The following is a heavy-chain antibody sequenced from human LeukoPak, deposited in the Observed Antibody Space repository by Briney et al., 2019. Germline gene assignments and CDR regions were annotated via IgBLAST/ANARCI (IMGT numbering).Heavy chain of an antibody. CDR1: GFTVSTNY. CDR3: ATAAYDSGSYIVNHDY. Sequence: GGSLRLSCAASGFTVSTNYMSWVRQAPGKGLEWVSVIFRDDTTYYADSVKGRFTISRDNSKNTLFLQMSSLRAEDTAVYYCATAAYDSGSYIVNHDYWGQGTLVTVSS. D-gene: IGHD3-22*01. J-gene: IGHJ4*02. V-gene: IGHV3-53*01. CDR2: IFRDDTT.